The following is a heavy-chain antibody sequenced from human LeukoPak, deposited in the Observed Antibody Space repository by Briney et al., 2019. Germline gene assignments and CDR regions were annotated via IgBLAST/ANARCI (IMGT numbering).Heavy chain of an antibody. V-gene: IGHV4-39*01. CDR2: IYYSGST. D-gene: IGHD4-17*01. CDR3: ARRTVTVTNFDY. Sequence: SETLSLTCTVSGGSISSSSYYWDWTRQPPGKGLEWIGSIYYSGSTYYNPSLKSRVTISVDTSKNRFSLKLSSVTAADTAVYYCARRTVTVTNFDYWGQGTLVTVSS. J-gene: IGHJ4*02. CDR1: GGSISSSSYY.